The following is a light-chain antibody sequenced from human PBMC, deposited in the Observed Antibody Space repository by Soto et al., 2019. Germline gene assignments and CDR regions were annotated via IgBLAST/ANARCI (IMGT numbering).Light chain of an antibody. Sequence: DIVMTQSPLSLPVTPGEPASISCRSSQSLLHSNGYNYLDWYLQKPGQSPQLLIYLGSNRASVDPGRFSGSGSGTDFTLRISSAEAVAVRVSYCMTALQTPYTFGQRTKLEIK. V-gene: IGKV2-28*01. CDR2: LGS. J-gene: IGKJ2*01. CDR1: QSLLHSNGYNY. CDR3: MTALQTPYT.